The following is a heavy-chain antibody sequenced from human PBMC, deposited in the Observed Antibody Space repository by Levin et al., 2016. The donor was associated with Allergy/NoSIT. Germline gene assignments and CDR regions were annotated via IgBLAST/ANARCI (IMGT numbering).Heavy chain of an antibody. Sequence: ASVKVSCKASGYTFTGYYMHWVRQAPGQGLEWMGWINPNSGGTNYAQKFQGRVTMTRDTSISTAYMELSRLRSDDTAVYYCAGYCSSTSCLGAFDIWGQGTMVTVSS. CDR3: AGYCSSTSCLGAFDI. CDR1: GYTFTGYY. D-gene: IGHD2-2*01. J-gene: IGHJ3*02. V-gene: IGHV1-2*02. CDR2: INPNSGGT.